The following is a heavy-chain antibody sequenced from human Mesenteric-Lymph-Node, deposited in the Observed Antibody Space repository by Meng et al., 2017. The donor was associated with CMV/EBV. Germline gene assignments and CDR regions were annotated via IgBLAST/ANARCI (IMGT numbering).Heavy chain of an antibody. V-gene: IGHV4-39*07. CDR1: GGSISSSSYF. CDR2: IYYSGST. D-gene: IGHD2-2*01. CDR3: AAASSTSCYGCPYYYYGMDV. J-gene: IGHJ6*02. Sequence: SETLSLTCTVSGGSISSSSYFWGWIRQPPGKGLEWIGSIYYSGSTNYNPSLKSRVTISVDTSKNQFSLKLSSVTAADTAVYYCAAASSTSCYGCPYYYYGMDVWGQGTTVTVSS.